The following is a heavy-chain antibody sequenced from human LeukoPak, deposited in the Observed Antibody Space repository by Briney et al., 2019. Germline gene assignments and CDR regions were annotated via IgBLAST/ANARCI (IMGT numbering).Heavy chain of an antibody. CDR3: ARVLTATVYPSAMFDP. Sequence: XYWSWIRQPPGKGLEXIGYIYYSGSTNYNPSLKSRVTISVDTSKNQFSLKLSSVTAADTAVYYCARVLTATVYPSAMFDPWGQGTLVTVSS. J-gene: IGHJ5*02. D-gene: IGHD4-17*01. CDR2: IYYSGST. V-gene: IGHV4-59*01. CDR1: XY.